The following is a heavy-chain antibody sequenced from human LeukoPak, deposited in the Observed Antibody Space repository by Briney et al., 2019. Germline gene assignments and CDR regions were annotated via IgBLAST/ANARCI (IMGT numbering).Heavy chain of an antibody. CDR3: ARHERGAGNLDY. V-gene: IGHV4-59*08. D-gene: IGHD1-1*01. Sequence: PSETLSLTCTVSGXSISKYYWSWIPQPPGKGLECIEYVSYSGRTNHNPSLKSRVTISADTSKNQFSLKLTSVTAADAAVYYGARHERGAGNLDYWGQGILVTVSS. J-gene: IGHJ4*02. CDR2: VSYSGRT. CDR1: GXSISKYY.